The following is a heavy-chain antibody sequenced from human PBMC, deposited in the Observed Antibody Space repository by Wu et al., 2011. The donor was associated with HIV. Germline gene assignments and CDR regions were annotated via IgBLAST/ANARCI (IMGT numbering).Heavy chain of an antibody. D-gene: IGHD5-18*01. J-gene: IGHJ4*02. Sequence: QVQLVQSGAEVKKPGASVKVSCKSSGYTFTDYYIHWVRQAPGQGLEWMGWINPNNGGTNYARKFQGRVTMTRDTSISRAYMELSRLRYDDTAVYYCAREKDTANDYWGQGTLVTVSS. CDR1: GYTFTDYY. CDR2: INPNNGGT. CDR3: AREKDTANDY. V-gene: IGHV1-2*02.